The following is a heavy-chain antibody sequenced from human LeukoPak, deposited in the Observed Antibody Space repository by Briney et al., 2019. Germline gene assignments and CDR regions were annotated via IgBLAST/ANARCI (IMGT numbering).Heavy chain of an antibody. CDR1: GFTFDDYA. CDR3: AKSLGGSGSYYSLLDAFDI. CDR2: ISWNRGSI. V-gene: IGHV3-9*01. Sequence: GGSLRLSCAASGFTFDDYAMHWVRQAPGKGLEWVSGISWNRGSIGYADSVKGRFTISRDNAKNSLYLQMNSLRAEDTALYYCAKSLGGSGSYYSLLDAFDIWGQGTMVTVSS. J-gene: IGHJ3*02. D-gene: IGHD3-10*01.